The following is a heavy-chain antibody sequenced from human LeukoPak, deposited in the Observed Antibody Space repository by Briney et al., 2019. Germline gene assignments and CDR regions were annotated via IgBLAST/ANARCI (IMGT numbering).Heavy chain of an antibody. V-gene: IGHV4-39*01. CDR1: GGSISSSSYY. CDR2: IYYSGST. Sequence: KPSETLSLTCTVSGGSISSSSYYWGWIRQPPGKGLEWIGSIYYSGSTYYNPSLKSRVTISVDTSKNQFSLKLSSVTAADTAVYYCARQSRPSWFGELNPYYFDYWGQGTLVTVSS. D-gene: IGHD3-10*01. CDR3: ARQSRPSWFGELNPYYFDY. J-gene: IGHJ4*02.